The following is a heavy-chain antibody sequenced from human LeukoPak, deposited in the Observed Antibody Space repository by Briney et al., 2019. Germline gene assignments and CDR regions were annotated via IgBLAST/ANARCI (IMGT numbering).Heavy chain of an antibody. V-gene: IGHV3-48*03. D-gene: IGHD5-12*01. J-gene: IGHJ4*02. CDR3: ARDPWTNSDYDGFDY. CDR2: ISSSGSTI. CDR1: GFTFSSYE. Sequence: GGSLRLSCAASGFTFSSYEMNWVRQAPGKGLEWVSYISSSGSTIYYADSVKGRFTISRDNAKNSLYLQMNSLRAEDTAVYYCARDPWTNSDYDGFDYWGQGTLVTVSS.